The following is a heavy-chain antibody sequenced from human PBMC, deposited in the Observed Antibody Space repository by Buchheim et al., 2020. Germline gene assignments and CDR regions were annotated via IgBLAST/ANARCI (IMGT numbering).Heavy chain of an antibody. CDR3: AKDLRYCSGGTCHAYYYYGMDV. CDR2: ISGSGGTT. D-gene: IGHD2-15*01. CDR1: GFTFYTYA. Sequence: EVQLLESGGGLVQPGGSLRLSCAASGFTFYTYAMNWVRQAPGRGLEWISAISGSGGTTYRADSVKGRFTVSRDNSKSTLYLQMNSLRAEDTAIYYCAKDLRYCSGGTCHAYYYYGMDVWGQGTT. V-gene: IGHV3-23*01. J-gene: IGHJ6*02.